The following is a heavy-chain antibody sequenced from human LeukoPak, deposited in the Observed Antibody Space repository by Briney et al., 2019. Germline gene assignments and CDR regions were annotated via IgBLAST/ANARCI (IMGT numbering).Heavy chain of an antibody. CDR1: GFTVSSNY. V-gene: IGHV3-66*01. J-gene: IGHJ4*02. CDR2: IYSGGST. Sequence: GGSLRLSCAASGFTVSSNYMSWVRQAPGKGLEWVSVIYSGGSTYYADSVKGRFTISRDNSKNTLYLQMNRMRGEDTAVYYCAREERYYYDSSGYFDYWGQGTLVTVSS. D-gene: IGHD3-22*01. CDR3: AREERYYYDSSGYFDY.